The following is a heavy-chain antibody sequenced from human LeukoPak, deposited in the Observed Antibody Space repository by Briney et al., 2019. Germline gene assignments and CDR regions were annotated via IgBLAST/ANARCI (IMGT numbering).Heavy chain of an antibody. J-gene: IGHJ5*02. V-gene: IGHV4-59*12. D-gene: IGHD3-10*01. CDR3: ARGDYYGSGSPFGFPKGNWFDP. CDR2: IYYSGST. CDR1: GGSISSYY. Sequence: KPSETLSLTCTVSGGSISSYYWSWIRQPPGKGLEWIGYIYYSGSTNYNPSLKSRVTISVDRSKNQFSLKLSSVTAADTAVYYCARGDYYGSGSPFGFPKGNWFDPWGQGTLVTVSS.